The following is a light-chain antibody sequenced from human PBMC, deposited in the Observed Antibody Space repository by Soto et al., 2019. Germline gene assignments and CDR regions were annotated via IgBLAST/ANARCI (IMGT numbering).Light chain of an antibody. V-gene: IGLV2-14*01. CDR1: SSDVGGHNY. CDR3: SSYTSSTTLDVV. Sequence: QSALTQPASVSGSPGQSITISCTGTSSDVGGHNYVSWYQQHPGTAPKLMIYEATNRPSGVSNRFSGSKSGNTASLTISGLQAEDEADYYCSSYTSSTTLDVVFGGGTKLTVL. J-gene: IGLJ2*01. CDR2: EAT.